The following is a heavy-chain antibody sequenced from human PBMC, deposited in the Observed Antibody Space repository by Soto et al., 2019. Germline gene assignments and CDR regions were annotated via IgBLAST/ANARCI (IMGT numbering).Heavy chain of an antibody. CDR1: GGSFSDYY. D-gene: IGHD3-16*01. J-gene: IGHJ3*02. Sequence: LSLTCALYGGSFSDYYWGWIRQPPGKGLEWIGSIYYSGSTSYNSSLKSRVTISVDTSKNQFSLRLSAVTAADTAVYYCASPTLGAFDIWGQGTMVTVSS. V-gene: IGHV4-34*01. CDR3: ASPTLGAFDI. CDR2: IYYSGST.